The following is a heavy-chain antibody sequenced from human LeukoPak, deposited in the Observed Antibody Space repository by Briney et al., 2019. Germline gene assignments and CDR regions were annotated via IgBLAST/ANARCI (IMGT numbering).Heavy chain of an antibody. Sequence: GGSLRLSCAASGFTFSSYAMHWVRQAPGKGLEWVAVISYDGSNKYYADSVKGRFTISRDNSKNTLYLQMNSLRAEDTAVYYCAGGSSSSXYPFDYWGQGTLVTVSS. CDR3: AGGSSSSXYPFDY. CDR1: GFTFSSYA. D-gene: IGHD6-6*01. CDR2: ISYDGSNK. V-gene: IGHV3-30-3*01. J-gene: IGHJ4*02.